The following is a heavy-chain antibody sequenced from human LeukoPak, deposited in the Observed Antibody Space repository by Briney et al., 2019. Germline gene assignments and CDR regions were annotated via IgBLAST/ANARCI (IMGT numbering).Heavy chain of an antibody. CDR1: GYTFTTYY. CDR2: INLSGGTT. J-gene: IGHJ4*02. Sequence: RASVKVSCKASGYTFTTYYIHWVRQAPGQGLEWMGRINLSGGTTTYAQKFQGRVTMTRDTSTSTVHMELSSLRSEDTAVYYCARNEAVAGMADYWGQGTLVTVSS. D-gene: IGHD6-19*01. V-gene: IGHV1-46*01. CDR3: ARNEAVAGMADY.